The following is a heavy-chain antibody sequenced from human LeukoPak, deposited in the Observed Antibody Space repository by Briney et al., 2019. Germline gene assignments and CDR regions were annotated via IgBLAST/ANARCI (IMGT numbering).Heavy chain of an antibody. CDR2: INPNSGGT. CDR3: ARGERGVTHVLDY. D-gene: IGHD2-21*02. Sequence: ASVKVSCKASGYTFTGYYMHWVRQAPGQGLEWMGRINPNSGGTNYAQKFQGRVTMTRDTSISTAYMELSRLRSDDTAVYYCARGERGVTHVLDYWGQGTLVTVSS. CDR1: GYTFTGYY. V-gene: IGHV1-2*06. J-gene: IGHJ4*02.